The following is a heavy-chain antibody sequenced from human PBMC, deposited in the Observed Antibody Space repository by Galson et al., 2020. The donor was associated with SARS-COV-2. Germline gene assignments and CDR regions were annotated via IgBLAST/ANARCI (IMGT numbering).Heavy chain of an antibody. Sequence: SETLSLTCAVSGTSISSGSYSWNWIRQPPGKGLEWIGYISHSGGTYYNPSLKSRVTISGDRSKNQFSLRLSSVTAADTAVDYCARLHYGEYAPEAFDIWGPGTRVTVAS. CDR3: ARLHYGEYAPEAFDI. D-gene: IGHD4-17*01. J-gene: IGHJ3*02. CDR1: GTSISSGSYS. CDR2: ISHSGGT. V-gene: IGHV4-30-2*01.